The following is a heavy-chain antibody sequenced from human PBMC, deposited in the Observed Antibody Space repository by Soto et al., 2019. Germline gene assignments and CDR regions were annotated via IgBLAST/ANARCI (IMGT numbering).Heavy chain of an antibody. D-gene: IGHD3-9*01. V-gene: IGHV1-69*13. CDR3: AREGANYDILTGYYLVSPFDY. CDR1: GGTFRSYA. CDR2: IIPIFGTA. J-gene: IGHJ4*02. Sequence: SVKVSCKASGGTFRSYAISWVRQAPGQGLAWMGGIIPIFGTANYAQKFPGSVKITADESTSTAYMELSSLGSEDTAVYYCAREGANYDILTGYYLVSPFDYWGQGTLVTVSS.